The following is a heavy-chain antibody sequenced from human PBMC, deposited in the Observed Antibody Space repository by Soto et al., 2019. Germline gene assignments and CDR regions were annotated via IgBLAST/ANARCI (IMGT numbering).Heavy chain of an antibody. Sequence: PGGSLRLSCAASGFTFSLYTMSWVRQAPGKGLEWVSGIYGSASKTFYADSVKGRFTISRDQSRNTLYLQMNNLRAEDTAVYYCAKDRMHYYYYGMDVWGQGTTVTVSS. CDR3: AKDRMHYYYYGMDV. CDR2: IYGSASKT. J-gene: IGHJ6*02. CDR1: GFTFSLYT. V-gene: IGHV3-23*01. D-gene: IGHD2-8*01.